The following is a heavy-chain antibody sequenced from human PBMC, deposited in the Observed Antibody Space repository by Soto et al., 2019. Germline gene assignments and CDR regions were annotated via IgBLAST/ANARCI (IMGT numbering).Heavy chain of an antibody. CDR1: SDSIDSSDW. V-gene: IGHV4-4*02. D-gene: IGHD1-26*01. CDR2: ISHGGNT. CDR3: ARDTKTASGQRYFDL. J-gene: IGHJ2*01. Sequence: QAQLQESGPGLVKPSETLSLTCTVFSDSIDSSDWWNWVRQSPGRGLEWIGEISHGGNTNYNPSLMSRVTISVDMSKNQFSLSVNSVTAADTAVYYCARDTKTASGQRYFDLWGRGTLVTVSS.